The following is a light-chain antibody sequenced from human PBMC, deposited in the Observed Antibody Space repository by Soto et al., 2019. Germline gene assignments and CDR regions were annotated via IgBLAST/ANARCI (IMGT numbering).Light chain of an antibody. V-gene: IGKV1-33*01. CDR2: DAS. J-gene: IGKJ5*01. Sequence: DIHMTQSPASVAASRVDIVSSTCQASQNINNYLNWYQQKPGRAPKLLIYDASNLEAGVPSRFRGSGSGTDFTFTISRLQPEDIATYYCQQYENLPTFGQGTRLEIK. CDR1: QNINNY. CDR3: QQYENLPT.